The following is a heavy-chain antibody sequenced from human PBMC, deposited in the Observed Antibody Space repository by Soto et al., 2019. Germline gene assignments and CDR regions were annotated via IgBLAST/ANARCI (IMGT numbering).Heavy chain of an antibody. Sequence: ASVKVSCKASGGTFSSYSISWVRQAPGQGLEWMGRIIPIPGLPNYAQKFQGRITITADKSTSTAYMELRSLRSEDTAVYYCARDKYCVTTTCYSYHWFDPWGQGTPVTVSS. CDR1: GGTFSSYS. J-gene: IGHJ5*02. CDR2: IIPIPGLP. CDR3: ARDKYCVTTTCYSYHWFDP. V-gene: IGHV1-69*04. D-gene: IGHD2-2*01.